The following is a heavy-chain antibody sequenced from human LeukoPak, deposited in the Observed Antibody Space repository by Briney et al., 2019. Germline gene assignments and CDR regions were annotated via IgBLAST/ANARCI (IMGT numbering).Heavy chain of an antibody. CDR1: GFTFSDYY. CDR2: ISSSGSTI. J-gene: IGHJ4*02. Sequence: SGGCLRLSCAASGFTFSDYYMSWIRQAPGKGLEWVSYISSSGSTIYYADSVKGRFTISRDNAKNSLYLQMNSLRAEDTAVYYCARDVVESAVAGTVSGGFDYWGQGTLVTVSS. CDR3: ARDVVESAVAGTVSGGFDY. V-gene: IGHV3-11*01. D-gene: IGHD6-19*01.